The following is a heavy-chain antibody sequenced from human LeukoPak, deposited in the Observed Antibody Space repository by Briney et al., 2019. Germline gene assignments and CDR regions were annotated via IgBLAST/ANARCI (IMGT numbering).Heavy chain of an antibody. Sequence: ASVKVSCKASGGTFSSYAISWVRQAPGQGLEWMGWINPKSGGTNYAQKFQGRVTMTRDTSISTAYMEVSRMTSDDTAVYYCATSGGTSGPELDYWGQGTLVTVSS. D-gene: IGHD3-3*01. CDR1: GGTFSSYA. V-gene: IGHV1-2*02. J-gene: IGHJ4*02. CDR3: ATSGGTSGPELDY. CDR2: INPKSGGT.